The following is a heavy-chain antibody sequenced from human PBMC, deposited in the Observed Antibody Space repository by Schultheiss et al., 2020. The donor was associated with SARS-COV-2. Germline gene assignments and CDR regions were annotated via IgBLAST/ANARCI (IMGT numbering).Heavy chain of an antibody. D-gene: IGHD2-21*01. CDR2: IYYSGST. J-gene: IGHJ5*02. CDR1: GGSFSGYY. Sequence: SQTLTLTCAVYGGSFSGYYWAWIRQPPGKGLEWIGSIYYSGSTYYNPSLKSRVTISVDTSKNQFSLKLSSVTAADTAIYYCARHRSYCGGDCYIHWFDPWGQGTLVTVSS. V-gene: IGHV4-39*01. CDR3: ARHRSYCGGDCYIHWFDP.